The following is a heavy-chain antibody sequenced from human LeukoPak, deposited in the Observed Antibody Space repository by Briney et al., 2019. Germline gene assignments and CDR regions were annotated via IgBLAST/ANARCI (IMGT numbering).Heavy chain of an antibody. Sequence: GESLKISCKGSGYSFTSYWIGWVRQMPGKGLEWMGIIYPGDSDTRYSPSFQGQVTISADKSISTAYLQWSSLKAPDTAMYYCARQWFGDRTDCYYGMDVWGKGTTVTVSS. CDR2: IYPGDSDT. CDR1: GYSFTSYW. V-gene: IGHV5-51*01. CDR3: ARQWFGDRTDCYYGMDV. J-gene: IGHJ6*04. D-gene: IGHD3-10*01.